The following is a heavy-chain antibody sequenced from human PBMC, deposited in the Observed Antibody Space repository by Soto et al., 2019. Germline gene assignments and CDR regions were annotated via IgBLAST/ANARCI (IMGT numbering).Heavy chain of an antibody. CDR2: ISYDGSNK. D-gene: IGHD6-13*01. J-gene: IGHJ4*02. Sequence: PVGSLRLSCAASGFTFSSYAMHWVRQAPGKGLEWVAVISYDGSNKYYADSVKGRFTISRDNSKNTLYLQMNSLRAEDTAVYYCARGGLWGYSSSFSYWGQGTLVTVSS. V-gene: IGHV3-30-3*01. CDR1: GFTFSSYA. CDR3: ARGGLWGYSSSFSY.